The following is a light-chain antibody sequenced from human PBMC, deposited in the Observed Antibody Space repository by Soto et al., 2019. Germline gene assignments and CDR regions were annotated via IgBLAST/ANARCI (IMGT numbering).Light chain of an antibody. J-gene: IGKJ1*01. CDR2: VAS. CDR3: QQYGSSGT. V-gene: IGKV3-20*01. Sequence: EIVLTQSPGTLSLSPGERATLSCRASQSVRSKYLAWYQQKPGQAPRLLIYVASSRATGIPDRFSGSGSGTDFTLTISRLEPEDFAVYYCQQYGSSGTFGQGTKVDIK. CDR1: QSVRSKY.